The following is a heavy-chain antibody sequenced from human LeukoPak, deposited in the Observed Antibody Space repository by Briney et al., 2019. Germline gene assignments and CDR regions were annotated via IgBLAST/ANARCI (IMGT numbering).Heavy chain of an antibody. CDR2: IYPGDSDT. D-gene: IGHD2-15*01. Sequence: GEPLKISCKGSGYTFTTYWIGWVRQLPGKGLGWMGIIYPGDSDTRYSPSFQGQVTISADKSISTAYLQWSSLKASVTAMYYCARRGYCSGGSCYINDYWGQGTLVTVSS. J-gene: IGHJ4*02. CDR1: GYTFTTYW. CDR3: ARRGYCSGGSCYINDY. V-gene: IGHV5-51*01.